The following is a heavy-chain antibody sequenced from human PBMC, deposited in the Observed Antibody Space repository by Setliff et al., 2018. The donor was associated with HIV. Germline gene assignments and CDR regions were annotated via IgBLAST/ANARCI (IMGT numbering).Heavy chain of an antibody. CDR2: ISSSSSTI. CDR3: ARDRWFSNNWYSDY. V-gene: IGHV3-48*04. D-gene: IGHD6-13*01. J-gene: IGHJ4*02. CDR1: GFTFSSYS. Sequence: GGSLRLSCAASGFTFSSYSMNWVRQAPGKGLEWVSYISSSSSTIYYADSVKGRFTISRDNAENSLFLQMTGLRPEDTAMYYCARDRWFSNNWYSDYWGQGTLVTVSS.